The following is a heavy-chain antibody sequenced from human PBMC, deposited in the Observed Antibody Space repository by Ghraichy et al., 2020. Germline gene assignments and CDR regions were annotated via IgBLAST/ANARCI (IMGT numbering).Heavy chain of an antibody. V-gene: IGHV4-59*01. Sequence: LSLTCTVSGGSISSYYWSWIRQPPGKGLEWIGYIYYSGSTNYNPSLKSRVTISVDTSKNQFSLKLSSVTAADTAVYYCARARRRNMIVVERAWYFDLWGRGTLVTGSS. CDR2: IYYSGST. J-gene: IGHJ2*01. D-gene: IGHD3-22*01. CDR3: ARARRRNMIVVERAWYFDL. CDR1: GGSISSYY.